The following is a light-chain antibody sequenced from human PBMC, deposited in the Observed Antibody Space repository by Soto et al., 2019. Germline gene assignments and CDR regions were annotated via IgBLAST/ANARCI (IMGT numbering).Light chain of an antibody. CDR3: QHYNSYSEA. CDR2: KAS. Sequence: DIQMTRSPSTLSGSVGDRVTITCQASQTISSWLAWYQQKPGKAPKLLIYKASTLKSGVPSRFSGSGSGTEITLTISSLQPDALETYYCQHYNSYSEALGQGTKVDIK. CDR1: QTISSW. J-gene: IGKJ1*01. V-gene: IGKV1-5*03.